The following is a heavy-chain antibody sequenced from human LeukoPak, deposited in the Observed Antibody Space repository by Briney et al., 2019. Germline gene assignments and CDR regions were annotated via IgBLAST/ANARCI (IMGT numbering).Heavy chain of an antibody. Sequence: SGGSLRLSCAASGFTFSSYAMTWVRRAPGKGPEWVSTIEVGGAITHYAASVKGRFTISRDTSKKILYLQMDSLRPEDTAVYYCAKPLGGSYLFDRWGQGTLVTVSS. J-gene: IGHJ4*02. CDR2: IEVGGAIT. CDR1: GFTFSSYA. V-gene: IGHV3-23*01. D-gene: IGHD1-26*01. CDR3: AKPLGGSYLFDR.